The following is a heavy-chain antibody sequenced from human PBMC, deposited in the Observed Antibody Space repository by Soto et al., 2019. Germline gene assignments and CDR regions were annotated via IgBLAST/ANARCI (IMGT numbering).Heavy chain of an antibody. CDR1: GFSFSSYG. CDR2: ISSDGNRK. CDR3: AKDRRQLSALDM. D-gene: IGHD6-6*01. V-gene: IGHV3-30*18. J-gene: IGHJ3*02. Sequence: GGSLRLSCAASGFSFSSYGMHWVRQAPGRGLEWVTVISSDGNRKYYGESVKGRFSVSRDNDKDTLHLQMNGLRPEDTGVYYCAKDRRQLSALDMWGQGTTVTVSS.